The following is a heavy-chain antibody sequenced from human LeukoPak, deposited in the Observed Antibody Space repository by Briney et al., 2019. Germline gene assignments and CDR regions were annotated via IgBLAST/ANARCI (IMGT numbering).Heavy chain of an antibody. CDR2: IIPILGIA. J-gene: IGHJ4*02. CDR3: ARGGRLLYHTAIDY. Sequence: GSSVKVSCKASGGTFSSYAISWVRQAPGQGLEWMGRIIPILGIANYAQKFQGRVTITADKSTSTAYMELSRLRSDDTAVYYCARGGRLLYHTAIDYWGQGTLVTVSS. CDR1: GGTFSSYA. D-gene: IGHD2-2*02. V-gene: IGHV1-69*04.